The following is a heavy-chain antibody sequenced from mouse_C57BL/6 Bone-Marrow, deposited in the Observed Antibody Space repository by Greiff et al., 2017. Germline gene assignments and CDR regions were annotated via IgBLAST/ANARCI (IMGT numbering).Heavy chain of an antibody. V-gene: IGHV5-6*02. CDR3: ARQPY. Sequence: EVMLVESGGDLVKPGGSLKLSCAASRFTFSSYGMSWVRQTPDKRLEWVATIRSGGSYTYYPDSVKGRFTISRDNAKNTLYLQMRSLKSEDTAMYYCARQPYWGQGTLVTVSA. CDR1: RFTFSSYG. CDR2: IRSGGSYT. J-gene: IGHJ3*01.